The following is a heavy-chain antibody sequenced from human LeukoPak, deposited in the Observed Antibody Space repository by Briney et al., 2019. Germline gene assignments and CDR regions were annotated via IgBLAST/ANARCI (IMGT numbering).Heavy chain of an antibody. CDR2: INHSGST. J-gene: IGHJ4*02. Sequence: SETLSLTCTVSGGSISSYYWSWIRQPPGKGLEWIGEINHSGSTNYNPSLKSRVTISVDTSKNQFSLKLSSVTAADTAVYYCARHAGLGAAVSAIRSFESWGQGTLVIVSS. CDR3: ARHAGLGAAVSAIRSFES. D-gene: IGHD2-21*02. V-gene: IGHV4-34*01. CDR1: GGSISSYY.